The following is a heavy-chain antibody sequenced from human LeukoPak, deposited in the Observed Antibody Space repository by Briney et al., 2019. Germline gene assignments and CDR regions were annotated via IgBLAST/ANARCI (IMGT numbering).Heavy chain of an antibody. V-gene: IGHV3-23*01. D-gene: IGHD2-2*01. CDR3: ARVRRAVVPAAIGY. J-gene: IGHJ4*02. Sequence: GGSLRLSCAASGFTFSSYAMSWVRQAPGKGLEWVSAISGSGGSTYYADSMKGRFTISRDNSKNTLYLQMNSLRAEDTAVYYCARVRRAVVPAAIGYWGQGTLVTVSS. CDR1: GFTFSSYA. CDR2: ISGSGGST.